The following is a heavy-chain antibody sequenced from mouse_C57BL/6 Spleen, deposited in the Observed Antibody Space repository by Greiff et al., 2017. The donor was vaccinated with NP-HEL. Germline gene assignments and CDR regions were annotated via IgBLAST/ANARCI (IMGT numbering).Heavy chain of an antibody. D-gene: IGHD1-1*01. CDR3: ARKAYGKGPNGSLDV. CDR1: GYTFTSYW. Sequence: QVQLQQPGAELVRPGTSVKLSCKASGYTFTSYWMHWVKQWPGQGLEWIGVIDPSDSYTNYNQKFKGKATLTVDTSSRTAYMQLSSLTSADSAVFYCARKAYGKGPNGSLDVGGKGTTVTASS. J-gene: IGHJ1*03. CDR2: IDPSDSYT. V-gene: IGHV1-59*01.